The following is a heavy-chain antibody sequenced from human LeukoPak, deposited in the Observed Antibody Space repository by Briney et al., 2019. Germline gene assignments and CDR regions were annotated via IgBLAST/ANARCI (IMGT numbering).Heavy chain of an antibody. CDR1: GYTFTSYG. CDR2: ISAYNGNT. J-gene: IGHJ4*02. Sequence: GASVKVSCKASGYTFTSYGISWVRQAPGQGLEWMGWISAYNGNTNYAQKLQGRVTMTTDTSTSTAYMELRSLRSDDTAVYYCARDTLITMVRGVITNGLIDYWGQGTLVTVSS. V-gene: IGHV1-18*01. CDR3: ARDTLITMVRGVITNGLIDY. D-gene: IGHD3-10*01.